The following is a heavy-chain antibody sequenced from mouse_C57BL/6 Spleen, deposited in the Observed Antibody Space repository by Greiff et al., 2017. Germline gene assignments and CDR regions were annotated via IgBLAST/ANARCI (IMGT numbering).Heavy chain of an antibody. V-gene: IGHV3-6*01. Sequence: EVKLMESGPGLVKPSQSLSLTCSVTGYSITSGYYWNWIRQLPGNKLEWMGYISYDGSNNYNPYLKNRISFTRDTSTNQYFLKLNSVTTEDTATFYCARGSGVAYWGQGTLVTVSA. CDR1: GYSITSGYY. CDR3: ARGSGVAY. CDR2: ISYDGSN. J-gene: IGHJ3*01.